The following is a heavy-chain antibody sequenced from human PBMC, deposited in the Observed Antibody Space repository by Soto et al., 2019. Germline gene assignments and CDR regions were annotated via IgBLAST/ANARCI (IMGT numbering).Heavy chain of an antibody. CDR2: ISSSGSTI. CDR1: GFTFSDYY. D-gene: IGHD3-22*01. Sequence: GGSLRLSCAASGFTFSDYYMSWIRQAPGKGLEWVSYISSSGSTIYYADSVKGRFTISRDNAKNALYLQMNSLRAEDTAVYYCARDRGYYDSSGYYRTWGQGTLVTVSS. V-gene: IGHV3-11*01. J-gene: IGHJ5*02. CDR3: ARDRGYYDSSGYYRT.